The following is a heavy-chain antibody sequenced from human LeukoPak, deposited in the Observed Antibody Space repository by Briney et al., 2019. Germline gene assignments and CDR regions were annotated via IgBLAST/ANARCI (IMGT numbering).Heavy chain of an antibody. V-gene: IGHV1-2*04. J-gene: IGHJ4*02. CDR2: INPNSGAS. D-gene: IGHD3-22*01. CDR1: GYTFIYYY. CDR3: ARATMTTIGSYDY. Sequence: GASVKVSCKTSGYTFIYYYIHWVRQAPGQGLEWMAWINPNSGASNCAQKFQGWVTMTRDRSINTAYMDLGRLTSDDADVYYCARATMTTIGSYDYWGQGTLVSVSS.